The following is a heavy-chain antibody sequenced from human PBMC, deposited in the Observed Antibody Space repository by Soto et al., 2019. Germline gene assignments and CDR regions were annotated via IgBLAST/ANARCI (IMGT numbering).Heavy chain of an antibody. CDR3: ARRSPMDNFHYGMDV. D-gene: IGHD1-20*01. CDR1: GCSISISSYY. J-gene: IGHJ6*02. CDR2: IYYSGST. Sequence: SETLSLTCTVSGCSISISSYYLGWIRQPPGKGLEWIGSIYYSGSTYYNPSLKSRVTISVDTSKNQFSLKLSSVTAADTAVYYCARRSPMDNFHYGMDVWGQGTTVTVSS. V-gene: IGHV4-39*01.